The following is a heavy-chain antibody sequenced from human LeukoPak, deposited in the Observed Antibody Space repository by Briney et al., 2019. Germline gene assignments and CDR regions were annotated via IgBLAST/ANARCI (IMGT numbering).Heavy chain of an antibody. D-gene: IGHD5-12*01. V-gene: IGHV3-23*01. CDR3: AKFRAGGYDY. CDR1: GFTFSSYA. CDR2: ISGSGAST. J-gene: IGHJ4*02. Sequence: GGSLRLSCAASGFTFSSYAMSWVRQAPGKGLEWVSAISGSGASTYYADSVKGRFTISRDNSKNTLYLQMSSLRAEDTAGYYCAKFRAGGYDYWGQGTLVTVSS.